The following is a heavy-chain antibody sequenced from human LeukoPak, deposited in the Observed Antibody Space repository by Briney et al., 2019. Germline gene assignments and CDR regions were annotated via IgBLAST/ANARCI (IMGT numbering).Heavy chain of an antibody. Sequence: GGSLRLSCAASGFTFSSYAMSWVRQAPGKGLEWVSAISGSGGSTYYADSVKGRFTISRDNSKNTLYLQMNSLRAEDTAVYYCARSPPFDYGSGSYPYYFDYWGQGTLVTVSS. D-gene: IGHD3-10*01. J-gene: IGHJ4*02. V-gene: IGHV3-23*01. CDR2: ISGSGGST. CDR1: GFTFSSYA. CDR3: ARSPPFDYGSGSYPYYFDY.